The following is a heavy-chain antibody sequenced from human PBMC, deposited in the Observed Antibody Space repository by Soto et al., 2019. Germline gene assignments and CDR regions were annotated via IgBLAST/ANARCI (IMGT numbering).Heavy chain of an antibody. V-gene: IGHV1-69*06. D-gene: IGHD6-6*01. CDR2: IIPSFGTA. CDR3: ARDDSSSYNYYYGMDV. CDR1: GGTFSSYA. Sequence: QVQLVQSGAEVKKPGSSVKVSCKASGGTFSSYAISWVRQAPGQGLAWMGGIIPSFGTANYAQKFQGRVTITAEKSTSTAYMELSSLRSEDTAVYYCARDDSSSYNYYYGMDVWGQGTTVTVSS. J-gene: IGHJ6*02.